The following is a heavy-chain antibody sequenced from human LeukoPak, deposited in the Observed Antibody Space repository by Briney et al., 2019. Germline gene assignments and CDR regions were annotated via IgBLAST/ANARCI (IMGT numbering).Heavy chain of an antibody. J-gene: IGHJ6*03. CDR2: IYYTGST. V-gene: IGHV4-39*07. Sequence: SETLSLTCTVSGGSISSSSYFWAWIRQPPGKGLEWIESIYYTGSTYYNPSLKSRVTMSVDTSKNQFSLKLSSVTAADTAVYYCARAFYPGYYSYMAVWGKGTTVTVSS. CDR1: GGSISSSSYF. D-gene: IGHD3-3*02. CDR3: ARAFYPGYYSYMAV.